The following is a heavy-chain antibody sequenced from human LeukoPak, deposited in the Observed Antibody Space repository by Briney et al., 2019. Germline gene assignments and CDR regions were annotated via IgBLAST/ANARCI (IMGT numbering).Heavy chain of an antibody. CDR2: IRYDGSNK. D-gene: IGHD2-15*01. Sequence: GGSLRLSCAASGFTFSSYGMHWVRQAPGEGLEWVAFIRYDGSNKYYADSVKGRFTISRDNSKNTLYLQMNSLRAEDTAVYYCARVACSGGSCYLFDYWGQGTLVTVSS. J-gene: IGHJ4*02. V-gene: IGHV3-30*02. CDR1: GFTFSSYG. CDR3: ARVACSGGSCYLFDY.